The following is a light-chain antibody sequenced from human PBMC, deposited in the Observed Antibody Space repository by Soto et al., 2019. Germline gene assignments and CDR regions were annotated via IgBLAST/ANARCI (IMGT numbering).Light chain of an antibody. CDR3: CSYTSSSTHV. CDR1: SSDVGGYNF. V-gene: IGLV2-14*03. CDR2: DVN. J-gene: IGLJ1*01. Sequence: QSALTQPASVSGSPGQSITISCTGTSSDVGGYNFVSWYQQYPGKVPKLMIFDVNRRPSGVSDRFSGSKSGNTASLTISGLQAEDEGDYYCCSYTSSSTHVFGSGTKVTVL.